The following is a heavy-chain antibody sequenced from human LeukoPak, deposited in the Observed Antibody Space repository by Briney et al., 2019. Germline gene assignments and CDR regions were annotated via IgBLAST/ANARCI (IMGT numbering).Heavy chain of an antibody. CDR3: AKAKYSSSWTSFDY. CDR2: ISWNSGSI. V-gene: IGHV3-9*01. Sequence: PGRSLRLSCAASGFTFDDYAMHWVRQAPGKGLEWVSGISWNSGSIGYADSVKGRFTISRDNARNSLYLQMNSLRAEDTALYYCAKAKYSSSWTSFDYWGQGTLVTVSS. D-gene: IGHD6-13*01. J-gene: IGHJ4*02. CDR1: GFTFDDYA.